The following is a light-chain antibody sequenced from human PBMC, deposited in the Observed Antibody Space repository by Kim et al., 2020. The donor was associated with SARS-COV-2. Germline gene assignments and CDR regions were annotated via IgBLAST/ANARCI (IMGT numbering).Light chain of an antibody. CDR3: LKYFRTPYT. Sequence: DIVMTQSPDSLPVSLGERATINCKSSQSVLYSSNNNDLLAWYQQKPGQPPTVLFDWASTRESGVPDRFSASGSGTDVTLTISSLQAEDMAVYYCLKYFRTPYTFGQGTKLEI. V-gene: IGKV4-1*01. CDR1: QSVLYSSNNNDL. J-gene: IGKJ2*01. CDR2: WAS.